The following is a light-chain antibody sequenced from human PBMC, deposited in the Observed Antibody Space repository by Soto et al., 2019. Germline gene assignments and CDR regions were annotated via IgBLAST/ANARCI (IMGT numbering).Light chain of an antibody. CDR2: GAS. J-gene: IGKJ1*01. CDR1: QSVSSSY. Sequence: IVFTPAPGTLSLSQGERATLSCRASQSVSSSYLAWYQQKPGQAPRLLIYGASSRATGIPDRFSGSGSGTDFTLTISRLEPEDFAVYYCQQYGSSPTWTFGQGTKVDI. CDR3: QQYGSSPTWT. V-gene: IGKV3-20*01.